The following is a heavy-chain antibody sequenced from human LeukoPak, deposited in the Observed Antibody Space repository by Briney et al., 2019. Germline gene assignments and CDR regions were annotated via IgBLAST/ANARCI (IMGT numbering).Heavy chain of an antibody. J-gene: IGHJ4*02. D-gene: IGHD3-10*01. Sequence: ASVKVSCKASGGTFSNYAINWVRQAPGQGLEWMGWISAYTGNTKYAQKLQGRVTMTTDTSTNTAYMELRSLRSDDTAVYYCARVGPITAGVRPYGSGSYDPVDSDFDYWGQGTLVTVSS. CDR2: ISAYTGNT. CDR3: ARVGPITAGVRPYGSGSYDPVDSDFDY. V-gene: IGHV1-18*01. CDR1: GGTFSNYA.